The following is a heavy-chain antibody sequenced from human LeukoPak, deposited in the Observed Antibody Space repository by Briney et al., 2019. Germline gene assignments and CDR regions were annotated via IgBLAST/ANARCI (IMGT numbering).Heavy chain of an antibody. V-gene: IGHV3-23*01. Sequence: GGSLRLSCAVSGFTFSSSAMNWVRQAPGKGLEWVSASGTDGDTYYAASVKGRFTISRDNSKNTLYLQMTSLRAEDTAIYYCVKKTPGTHPFDYWGQGTLVTVSP. CDR1: GFTFSSSA. D-gene: IGHD6-13*01. J-gene: IGHJ4*02. CDR3: VKKTPGTHPFDY. CDR2: SGTDGDT.